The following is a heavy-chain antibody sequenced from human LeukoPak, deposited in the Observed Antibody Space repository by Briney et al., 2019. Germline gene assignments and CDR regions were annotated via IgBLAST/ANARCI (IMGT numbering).Heavy chain of an antibody. Sequence: ASVKVSCKASGYTFTSYDINWVRQATGQGLEWMGWISTYNGNTNYAQKLQGRVTMTTDTSTSTAYMELRSLRSDDTAVYYCARALVYGKAFDIWGQGTMVTVSS. CDR2: ISTYNGNT. V-gene: IGHV1-18*01. D-gene: IGHD5/OR15-5a*01. J-gene: IGHJ3*02. CDR3: ARALVYGKAFDI. CDR1: GYTFTSYD.